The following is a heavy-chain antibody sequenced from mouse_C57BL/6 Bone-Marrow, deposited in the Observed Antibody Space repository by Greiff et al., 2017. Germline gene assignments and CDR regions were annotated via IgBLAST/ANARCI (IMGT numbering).Heavy chain of an antibody. V-gene: IGHV2-5*01. J-gene: IGHJ4*01. Sequence: VKLQESGPGLVQPSQSLSITCTVSGFSLTSYGVHWVRQSPGKGLEWLGVIWRGGSTDYNAAFMSRMSITKDNSKSQVFFKMNSLQADDTAIYYCTKNKELRGYYDMDYWGQGTSVTVSS. D-gene: IGHD1-1*01. CDR3: TKNKELRGYYDMDY. CDR1: GFSLTSYG. CDR2: IWRGGST.